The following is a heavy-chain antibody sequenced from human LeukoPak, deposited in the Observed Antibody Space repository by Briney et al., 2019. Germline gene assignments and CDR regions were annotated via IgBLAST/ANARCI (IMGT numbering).Heavy chain of an antibody. Sequence: SETLSLTCAVSGGSISSSNWWSWVRQPPGKGLEWIGEIYHSGSTNYNPSLKSRVTISVDKSKNQFSLKLSSVTAADTAVYYCARTHSSGWYRAVDYWGQGTLVTVSS. CDR3: ARTHSSGWYRAVDY. D-gene: IGHD6-19*01. CDR2: IYHSGST. J-gene: IGHJ4*02. V-gene: IGHV4-4*02. CDR1: GGSISSSNW.